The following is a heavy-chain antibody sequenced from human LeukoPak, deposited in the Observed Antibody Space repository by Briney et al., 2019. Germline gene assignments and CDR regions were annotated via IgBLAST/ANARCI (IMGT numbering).Heavy chain of an antibody. CDR2: VSESGGST. Sequence: GGSLRLSCAASGFTFMNYGMSWIRQAPGKGLEWVSAVSESGGSTYYADPVRGRFTISRDNSRNTLYLQMNSLRAADTAVYYCAKPRSGSYGGQVDYWGQGILVTVSS. J-gene: IGHJ4*02. CDR3: AKPRSGSYGGQVDY. CDR1: GFTFMNYG. D-gene: IGHD1-26*01. V-gene: IGHV3-23*01.